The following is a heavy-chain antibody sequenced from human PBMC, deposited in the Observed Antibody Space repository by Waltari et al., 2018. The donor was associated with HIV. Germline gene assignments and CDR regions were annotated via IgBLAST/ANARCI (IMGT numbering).Heavy chain of an antibody. V-gene: IGHV3-74*01. Sequence: EVQLVESGGGLVQPGGSLRLSCVASGSTFRSYWMHWVRQGAGRGLVWVSRINNDGSNTNYADSVKGRFTISRDNAKNTLYLQMNSLRAEDTAVYSCVRDYDSSGYYSANWFDPWGQGTLVTVSS. CDR2: INNDGSNT. D-gene: IGHD3-22*01. CDR1: GSTFRSYW. CDR3: VRDYDSSGYYSANWFDP. J-gene: IGHJ5*02.